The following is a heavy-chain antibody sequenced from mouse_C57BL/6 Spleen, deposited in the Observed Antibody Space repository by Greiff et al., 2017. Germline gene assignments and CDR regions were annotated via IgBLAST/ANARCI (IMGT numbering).Heavy chain of an antibody. CDR1: GYTFTSYW. V-gene: IGHV1-53*01. J-gene: IGHJ4*01. CDR2: INPSNGGT. CDR3: ARVSIRRVYAMDY. Sequence: QVQLKESGTELVKPGASVKLSCKASGYTFTSYWMHWVKQRPGQGLEWIGNINPSNGGTNYNEKFKSKATLTVDKSSSTAYMQLSSLTSEDSAVYYCARVSIRRVYAMDYWGQGTSVTVSP. D-gene: IGHD2-12*01.